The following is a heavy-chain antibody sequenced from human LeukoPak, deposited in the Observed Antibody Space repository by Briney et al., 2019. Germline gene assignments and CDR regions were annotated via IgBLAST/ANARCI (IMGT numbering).Heavy chain of an antibody. CDR3: AGEKRVGATSFDY. Sequence: GGSLRLSCAASGFTFSSYSMNWVRQAPGKGLEWVSSISSSSSYIYYADSVKGRFTISRDNARNSLYLQMNSLRAEDTAVYYCAGEKRVGATSFDYWGQGTLVTVSS. D-gene: IGHD1-26*01. CDR1: GFTFSSYS. J-gene: IGHJ4*02. V-gene: IGHV3-21*01. CDR2: ISSSSSYI.